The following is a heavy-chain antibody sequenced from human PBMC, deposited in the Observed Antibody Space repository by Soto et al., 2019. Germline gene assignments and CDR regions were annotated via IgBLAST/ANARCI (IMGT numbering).Heavy chain of an antibody. J-gene: IGHJ6*02. V-gene: IGHV3-30*18. D-gene: IGHD3-10*01. CDR2: ISYDGSNI. Sequence: PGGSLRLSCAASGFNFNVYSMKWVRQAPGKGLEWVALISYDGSNIYYADSVKGRFTISRDNSKNTLYLQMNSLRAEDTAVYYCAKEHYGSGSYYYYYYYGMDVWGQGTTVTVSS. CDR3: AKEHYGSGSYYYYYYYGMDV. CDR1: GFNFNVYS.